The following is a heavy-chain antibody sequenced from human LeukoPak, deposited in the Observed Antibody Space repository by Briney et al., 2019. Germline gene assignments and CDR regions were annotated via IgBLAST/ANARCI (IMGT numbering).Heavy chain of an antibody. V-gene: IGHV3-73*01. CDR3: TRDLRDWLLYFMDV. CDR1: GFTFSESA. Sequence: GGSLRLSCAVSGFTFSESAIHWVRQASGKGLEWVGRMRSKGNNYATTYADSVRGRFTISRDDSKNTAFLQMNSMKTRDTAVYYCTRDLRDWLLYFMDVWGKGTTVTVSS. J-gene: IGHJ6*03. CDR2: MRSKGNNYAT. D-gene: IGHD3/OR15-3a*01.